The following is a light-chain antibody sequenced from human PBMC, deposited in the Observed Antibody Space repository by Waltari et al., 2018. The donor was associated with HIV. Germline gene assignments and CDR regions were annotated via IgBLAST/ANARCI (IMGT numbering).Light chain of an antibody. Sequence: DIVMTQSPLSLSVSPGEPASISGGSSQSSLKSNGYIYLDWYLQKPGQSPQLLIYLGSNRASGVPDRFSGSGSATDFTLKISRVEAEDVGTYYCMQALESPLTFGGGTRVEIK. CDR2: LGS. CDR3: MQALESPLT. CDR1: QSSLKSNGYIY. J-gene: IGKJ4*01. V-gene: IGKV2-28*01.